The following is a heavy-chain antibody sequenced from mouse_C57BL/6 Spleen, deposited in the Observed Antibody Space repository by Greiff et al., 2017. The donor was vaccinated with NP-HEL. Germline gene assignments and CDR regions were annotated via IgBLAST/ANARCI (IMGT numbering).Heavy chain of an antibody. D-gene: IGHD1-1*01. CDR3: AYYYGSSYGGFDY. J-gene: IGHJ2*01. CDR2: IYPGDGDT. CDR1: GYAFSSSW. Sequence: QVQLQQSGPELVKPGASVKISCKASGYAFSSSWMNWVKQRPGKGLEWIGRIYPGDGDTNYNGKFKGKATLTADKSSSTAYMQLSSLTSEDSAVYCCAYYYGSSYGGFDYWGQGTTLTVSS. V-gene: IGHV1-82*01.